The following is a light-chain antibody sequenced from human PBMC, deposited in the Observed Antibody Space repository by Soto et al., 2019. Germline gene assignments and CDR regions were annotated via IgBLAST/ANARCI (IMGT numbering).Light chain of an antibody. CDR1: QTDNITS. CDR3: QQYGSSRGLT. V-gene: IGKV3-20*01. CDR2: GAS. J-gene: IGKJ4*01. Sequence: DIVLTQSPGTLSLSPGERASLSCRASQTDNITSLAWYQQKPGQAPRLLIYGASSRATGIPDRFSGSGSGTDFTLIISRLESEDSAVYYCQQYGSSRGLTFGGGTRVEI.